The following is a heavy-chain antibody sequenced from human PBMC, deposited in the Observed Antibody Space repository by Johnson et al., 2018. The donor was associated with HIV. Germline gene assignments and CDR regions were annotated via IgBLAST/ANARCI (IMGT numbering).Heavy chain of an antibody. CDR3: ARGSRYTYDNDDAYLLHAFDF. CDR1: GFNFSSDG. J-gene: IGHJ3*01. CDR2: ISSNGGST. V-gene: IGHV3-64*01. D-gene: IGHD3-22*01. Sequence: VQLVESGGGVVQPGGSLRLSCAASGFNFSSDGMHWVRQAPGKGLEYVSAISSNGGSTYYANSVKGRFTISRDNSKNTLYLQMTSLRAEDTAVYYCARGSRYTYDNDDAYLLHAFDFWGQGTMVTVSS.